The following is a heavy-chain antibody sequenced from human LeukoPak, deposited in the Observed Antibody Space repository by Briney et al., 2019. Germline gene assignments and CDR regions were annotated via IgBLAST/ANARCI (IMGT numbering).Heavy chain of an antibody. V-gene: IGHV1-2*02. J-gene: IGHJ6*03. CDR3: ARAHFWSGSPMDV. CDR1: GYTFTGYY. Sequence: GASVKVSCKASGYTFTGYYMHWVRQAPGQGLEWMGWINPNRGGTNYAQKFQGRVTMTRDTSISTAYMELSRLRSDDTAVYYCARAHFWSGSPMDVWGKGTTVTVSS. D-gene: IGHD3-3*02. CDR2: INPNRGGT.